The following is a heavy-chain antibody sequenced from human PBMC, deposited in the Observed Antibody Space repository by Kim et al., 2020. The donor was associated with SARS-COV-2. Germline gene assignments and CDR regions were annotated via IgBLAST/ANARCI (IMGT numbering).Heavy chain of an antibody. CDR3: VRDTVTYCSGDCPPES. CDR1: GYTLRGYG. D-gene: IGHD2-21*02. V-gene: IGHV1-18*01. Sequence: ASVKVSCKASGYTLRGYGINWIRQGPGKGLEWMGWISGHNNIEANEQKFKGRFTVTRDQSTRTVYMQLTRLTSDDTAMYYCVRDTVTYCSGDCPPESWGQGTLVTVSS. J-gene: IGHJ4*02. CDR2: ISGHNNIE.